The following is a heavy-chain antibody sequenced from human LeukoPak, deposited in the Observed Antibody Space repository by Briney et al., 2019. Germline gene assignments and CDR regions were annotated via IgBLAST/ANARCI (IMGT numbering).Heavy chain of an antibody. J-gene: IGHJ4*02. D-gene: IGHD3-22*01. CDR1: GGSISSSSYY. Sequence: SETLSLTCTVSGGSISSSSYYWGWIRQPPGKGLEWTGTIYYSGSTYYNPSLKSRVTISLDTSKNQFSLKLRSVTAADTAVYYCARLGDYYDSSAYFDYWGQGTLVTVSS. CDR2: IYYSGST. V-gene: IGHV4-39*07. CDR3: ARLGDYYDSSAYFDY.